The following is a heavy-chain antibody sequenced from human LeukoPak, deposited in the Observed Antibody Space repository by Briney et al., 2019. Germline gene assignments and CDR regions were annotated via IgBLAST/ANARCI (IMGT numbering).Heavy chain of an antibody. D-gene: IGHD6-13*01. J-gene: IGHJ5*02. CDR3: ARGIAAAGPNWFDP. CDR1: GGSLSSYY. CDR2: IYYSGDT. V-gene: IGHV4-59*12. Sequence: SETLSLTCTVSGGSLSSYYWSWIRQSPEKGLEWIGHIYYSGDTNYNPSLKSRVTISVDKSKNQFSLKLSSVTAADTAVYYCARGIAAAGPNWFDPWGQGTLVTVSS.